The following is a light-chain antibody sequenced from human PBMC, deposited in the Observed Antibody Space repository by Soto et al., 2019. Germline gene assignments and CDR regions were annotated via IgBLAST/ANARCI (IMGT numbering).Light chain of an antibody. CDR2: DAS. V-gene: IGKV3D-11*01. CDR1: QGVSSY. CDR3: QQYDSSPLT. Sequence: VLRQSPATVSLSPGERATLSCRASQGVSSYLAWYQQKPGQAPRLLIYDASNRATGVPARFSGSGPGTDFTLTISRLEPEDFAVYYCQQYDSSPLTFGQGTKVDIK. J-gene: IGKJ1*01.